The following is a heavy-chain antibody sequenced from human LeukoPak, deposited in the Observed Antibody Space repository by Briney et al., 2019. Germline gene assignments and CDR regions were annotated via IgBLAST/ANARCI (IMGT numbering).Heavy chain of an antibody. CDR3: ARHQYSGSYYHY. J-gene: IGHJ4*02. CDR1: VVSTCVGGYY. D-gene: IGHD1-26*01. CDR2: IYYSGNT. V-gene: IGHV4-39*01. Sequence: PSETLSLTCTVSVVSTCVGGYYWSWIRQHPGKGLEWIGSIYYSGNTYYNPSLKSRVTISIDTSKNQFSLRLTSVTAADTAVYYCARHQYSGSYYHYWGQGTLVTVSS.